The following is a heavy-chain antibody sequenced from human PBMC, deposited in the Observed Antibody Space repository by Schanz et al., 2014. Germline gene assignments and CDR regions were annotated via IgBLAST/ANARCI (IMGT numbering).Heavy chain of an antibody. CDR1: GLTFNSYA. Sequence: DVQLLESGGGLVQPGGSLRLSCAASGLTFNSYAMTWVRQAPGKGLEWVSSISHSGGSKYYADSVKGRFTISRDSPKNTLYLQMNSLRAEDTAVYYCARPRVDYGEVDYWGQGTLVTVSS. V-gene: IGHV3-23*01. J-gene: IGHJ4*02. D-gene: IGHD4-17*01. CDR3: ARPRVDYGEVDY. CDR2: ISHSGGSK.